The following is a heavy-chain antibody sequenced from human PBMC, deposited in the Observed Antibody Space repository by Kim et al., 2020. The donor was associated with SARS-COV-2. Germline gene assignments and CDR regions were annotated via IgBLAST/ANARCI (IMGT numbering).Heavy chain of an antibody. CDR3: AKHFGIGSEFQH. CDR2: ISGSDGSA. V-gene: IGHV3-23*01. D-gene: IGHD3-3*02. Sequence: GGSLRLSCATSGFTFSAYDMTWVRQAPGKGLEWVSGISGSDGSAYYADSVKGRFIISRDNSRNTLHLQMNSLSAEDTAVYYCAKHFGIGSEFQHWGQGTLVTVSS. J-gene: IGHJ1*01. CDR1: GFTFSAYD.